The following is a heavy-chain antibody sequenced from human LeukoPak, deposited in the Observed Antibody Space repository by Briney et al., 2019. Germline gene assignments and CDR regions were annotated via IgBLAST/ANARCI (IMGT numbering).Heavy chain of an antibody. CDR1: GGSFSGYY. D-gene: IGHD4-17*01. CDR3: ARTSYGDYAFDY. V-gene: IGHV4-59*01. J-gene: IGHJ4*02. Sequence: SETLSLTCAVYGGSFSGYYWSWIRQPPGKGLEWIGYIYYSGSTNYNPSLKSRVTISVDTSKNQFSLKLSSVTAADTAVYYCARTSYGDYAFDYWGQGTLVTVSS. CDR2: IYYSGST.